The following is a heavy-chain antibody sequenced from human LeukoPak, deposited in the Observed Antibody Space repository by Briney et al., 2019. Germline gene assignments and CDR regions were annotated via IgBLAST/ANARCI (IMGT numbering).Heavy chain of an antibody. CDR2: MSYGGRDK. Sequence: PGRSLRRSCVASGFSVTTYAIHWVRQAPGKGLEWVAVMSYGGRDKYYADSVKGRFTISRDNSKNTLFLEMSSLRPEDTAIYYCARDGDTAIRGVNFDYWGQGTLVTVSS. CDR1: GFSVTTYA. D-gene: IGHD3-10*01. V-gene: IGHV3-30*15. J-gene: IGHJ4*02. CDR3: ARDGDTAIRGVNFDY.